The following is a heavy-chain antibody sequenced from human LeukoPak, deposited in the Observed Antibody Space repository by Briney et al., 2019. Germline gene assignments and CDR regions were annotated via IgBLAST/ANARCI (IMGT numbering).Heavy chain of an antibody. V-gene: IGHV1-2*02. CDR1: GYTFTGYY. CDR3: ARRGAAAGTPGGYYYYMDV. J-gene: IGHJ6*03. D-gene: IGHD6-13*01. Sequence: ASVKVSCKASGYTFTGYYMHWVRQAPGQGLEWMGWINPNSGGTNYAQKFQGRVTMTRDTSISTAYMELSSLRSEDTAVYYCARRGAAAGTPGGYYYYMDVWGKGTTVTVSS. CDR2: INPNSGGT.